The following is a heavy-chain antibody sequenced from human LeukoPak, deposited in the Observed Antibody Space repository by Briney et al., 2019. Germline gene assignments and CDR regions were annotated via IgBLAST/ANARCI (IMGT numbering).Heavy chain of an antibody. CDR2: INHSGST. J-gene: IGHJ4*02. V-gene: IGHV4-34*01. CDR3: ARESWEGTYYYDSSGYYLDY. CDR1: GGSFSGYY. D-gene: IGHD3-22*01. Sequence: SETLSLTCAVYGGSFSGYYWSWIRQPPGKGLEWIGEINHSGSTNYNPSLKSRVTISVDTSKNQFSLNLSSVTAADTAVYYCARESWEGTYYYDSSGYYLDYWGRVPWSPSPQ.